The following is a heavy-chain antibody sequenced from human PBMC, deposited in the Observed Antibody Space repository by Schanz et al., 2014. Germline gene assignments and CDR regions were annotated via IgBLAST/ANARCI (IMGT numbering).Heavy chain of an antibody. V-gene: IGHV1-69*04. CDR3: ARANRFGDMDV. Sequence: QVQLVQSGAEVKKPGASVKVSCKASGGTFSSDTFSWVRQAPGQGLEWMGRIVPIAGITNYAQRFQGRVTITADKASSRACMELSGVKSGDTAVYCCARANRFGDMDVWGQGTTVTVSS. D-gene: IGHD3-10*01. CDR1: GGTFSSDT. CDR2: IVPIAGIT. J-gene: IGHJ6*02.